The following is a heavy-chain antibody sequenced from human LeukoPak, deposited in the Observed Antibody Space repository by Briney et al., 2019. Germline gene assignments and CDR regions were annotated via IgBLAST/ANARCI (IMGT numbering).Heavy chain of an antibody. CDR1: GFIIVNAW. D-gene: IGHD1-1*01. J-gene: IGHJ3*02. V-gene: IGHV3-15*01. CDR3: ATVYGGNDIASDI. Sequence: PGRSLRLSCAPSGFIIVNAWMNWVRQAPGKGLEWVGRIKSRADGGTTDYAAPVKGRFTISRDGSALYLQMNSLKTEDTAVYYCATVYGGNDIASDIWGQGTTVTVSS. CDR2: IKSRADGGTT.